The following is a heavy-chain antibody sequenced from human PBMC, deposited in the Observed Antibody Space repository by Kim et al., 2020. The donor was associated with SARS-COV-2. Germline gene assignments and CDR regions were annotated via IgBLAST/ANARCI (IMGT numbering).Heavy chain of an antibody. D-gene: IGHD3-22*01. J-gene: IGHJ4*02. Sequence: ASVKVSCKASGYTFTSYAMHWVRQAPGQRLEWMGWINAGNGNTKYSQKFQGRVTITRDTSASTAYMELSSLRSEDTAVYYCARDTIYYDSTEPEYYFDYWGQGTLVTVSS. V-gene: IGHV1-3*01. CDR3: ARDTIYYDSTEPEYYFDY. CDR2: INAGNGNT. CDR1: GYTFTSYA.